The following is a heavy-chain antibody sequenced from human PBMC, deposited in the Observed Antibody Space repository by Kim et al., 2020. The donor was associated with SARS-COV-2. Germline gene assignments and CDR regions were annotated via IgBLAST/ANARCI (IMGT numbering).Heavy chain of an antibody. Sequence: KSRVTISVDTSKNQFSLKLSSVTAADTAVYYCARQDLGSSWYLRTNWFDPWGQGTLVTVSS. J-gene: IGHJ5*02. V-gene: IGHV4-39*01. D-gene: IGHD6-13*01. CDR3: ARQDLGSSWYLRTNWFDP.